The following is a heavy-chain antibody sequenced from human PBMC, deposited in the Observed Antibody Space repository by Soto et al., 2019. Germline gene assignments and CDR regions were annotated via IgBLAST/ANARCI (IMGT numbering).Heavy chain of an antibody. J-gene: IGHJ3*02. CDR1: GYTFTSYG. CDR3: ARKGGDYDILTGYHGTNAFDI. Sequence: GASVKVSCNASGYTFTSYGISWVRQAPGQGLEWMGWISAYNGNTNYAQKLQGRVTMTTDTSTSTAYMELRSLRSDDTAVCYCARKGGDYDILTGYHGTNAFDIWGQGTMVTVSS. CDR2: ISAYNGNT. D-gene: IGHD3-9*01. V-gene: IGHV1-18*01.